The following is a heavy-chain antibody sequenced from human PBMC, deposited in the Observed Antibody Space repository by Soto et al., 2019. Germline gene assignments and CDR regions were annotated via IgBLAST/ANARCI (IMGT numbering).Heavy chain of an antibody. V-gene: IGHV3-30-3*01. CDR3: ARDHRVTLYYYYGMDV. CDR1: GFTFSSYA. CDR2: ISYDGSNK. Sequence: PGGSLRLSCAASGFTFSSYAMHWVRQAPGKGLEWVAVISYDGSNKYYADSVKGRFTISRDNSKNTLYLQMNSLRAEDTAVYYCARDHRVTLYYYYGMDVWGQGTTVTVSS. J-gene: IGHJ6*02. D-gene: IGHD3-10*01.